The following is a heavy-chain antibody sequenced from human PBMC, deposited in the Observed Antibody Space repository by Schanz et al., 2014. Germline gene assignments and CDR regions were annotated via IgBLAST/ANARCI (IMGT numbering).Heavy chain of an antibody. CDR1: GYTFISYD. Sequence: QVQLVQSGAEVKRPGASVKVSCKASGYTFISYDINWVRQATGQGLEWMGWMNPDSGNTGYPQKFQGRVTQTRNTSISTAYMELTSLRSADTAVYYCTRRGVYDTSFSFDPWGQGTLVTVSS. J-gene: IGHJ5*02. CDR3: TRRGVYDTSFSFDP. D-gene: IGHD3-9*01. CDR2: MNPDSGNT. V-gene: IGHV1-8*01.